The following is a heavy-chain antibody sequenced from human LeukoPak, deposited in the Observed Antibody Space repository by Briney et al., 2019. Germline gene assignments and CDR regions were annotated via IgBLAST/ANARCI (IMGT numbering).Heavy chain of an antibody. CDR2: VSGSGDST. V-gene: IGHV3-23*01. CDR3: ARSASGYYLFDY. D-gene: IGHD2/OR15-2a*01. CDR1: GFTFSSCE. Sequence: PGGSLRLSCAASGFTFSSCEMSWVRQAPGRGLEWVSAVSGSGDSTNYADSVKGRFTISRDNSKNTLSLQMNSLRAEDTAEYYCARSASGYYLFDYWGQGTLVTVSS. J-gene: IGHJ4*02.